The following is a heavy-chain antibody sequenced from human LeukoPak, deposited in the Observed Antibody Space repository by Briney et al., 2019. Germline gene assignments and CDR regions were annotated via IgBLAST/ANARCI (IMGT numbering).Heavy chain of an antibody. CDR1: GFTLSNYW. Sequence: GGSLRLSCAASGFTLSNYWMNWVRQAPGKGLEWVANIKQDGSEKYYVDSVKGRFTISRDITKNSVYLQMNSLRVEDTAVYYCARNRGLDYWGQGTLVTVSS. J-gene: IGHJ4*02. CDR3: ARNRGLDY. V-gene: IGHV3-7*05. D-gene: IGHD2/OR15-2a*01. CDR2: IKQDGSEK.